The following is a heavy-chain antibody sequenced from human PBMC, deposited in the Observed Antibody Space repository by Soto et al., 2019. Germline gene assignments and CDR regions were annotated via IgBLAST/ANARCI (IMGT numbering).Heavy chain of an antibody. Sequence: SETLSLTCTVSGGSISSYYWGWIRQSPGKGLEWIGNIYYSGNTFYNPSLKSRVTISVDTSKNQFYLHLSSVTAADTAIFYCASIAAPGTTHFDFWGQGTLVTVSS. CDR2: IYYSGNT. J-gene: IGHJ4*02. CDR3: ASIAAPGTTHFDF. CDR1: GGSISSYY. V-gene: IGHV4-59*04. D-gene: IGHD6-13*01.